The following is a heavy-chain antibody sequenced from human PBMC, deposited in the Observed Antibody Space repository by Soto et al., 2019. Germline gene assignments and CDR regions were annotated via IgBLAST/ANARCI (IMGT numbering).Heavy chain of an antibody. CDR2: ISAYNGNT. J-gene: IGHJ4*02. D-gene: IGHD6-6*01. V-gene: IGHV1-18*01. Sequence: QVQLVQSGAEVKKAGASVKVSCKASGYTFTSYGISWVRQAPGQGLEWMGWISAYNGNTNYAQKLQGRVTMTTDTSTSTAYMELRSLRSDDTAVYYCARAEAARPHVYYFDYWGQGTLVTVSS. CDR1: GYTFTSYG. CDR3: ARAEAARPHVYYFDY.